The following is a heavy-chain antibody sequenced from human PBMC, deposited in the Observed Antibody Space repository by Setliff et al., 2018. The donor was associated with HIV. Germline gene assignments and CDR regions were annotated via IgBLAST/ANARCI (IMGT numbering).Heavy chain of an antibody. J-gene: IGHJ6*02. CDR1: GFTLRSYA. CDR3: ARDFNYYYYYGMDA. V-gene: IGHV3-21*01. CDR2: ISSSSSYI. Sequence: GSLRLSCEASGFTLRSYAMNWVRQAPGKGLEWVSSISSSSSYIYYADSVKGRFTISRDNAKNSLYLQMNSLRAEDTAVYYCARDFNYYYYYGMDAWGQGTTVTVSS.